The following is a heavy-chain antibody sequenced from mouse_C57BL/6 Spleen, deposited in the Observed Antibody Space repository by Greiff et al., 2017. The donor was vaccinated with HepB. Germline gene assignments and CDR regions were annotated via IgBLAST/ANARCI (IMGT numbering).Heavy chain of an antibody. CDR3: ARNYDYAYYFDY. Sequence: QVQLKESGAELVKPGASVKISCKASGYAFSSYWMNWVKQRPGKGLEWIGQIYPGDGDTNYNGKFKVKATLTADKSSSTAYMQLSSLTAEDSAVYCCARNYDYAYYFDYWGQGTTLTVSA. CDR1: GYAFSSYW. V-gene: IGHV1-80*01. CDR2: IYPGDGDT. D-gene: IGHD2-4*01. J-gene: IGHJ2*01.